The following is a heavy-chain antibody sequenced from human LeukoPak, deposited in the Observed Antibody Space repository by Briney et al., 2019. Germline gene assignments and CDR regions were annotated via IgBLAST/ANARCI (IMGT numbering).Heavy chain of an antibody. Sequence: PSGTLSLTCTVSGGSISSYYWSWIRQPPGKGLEWIGYIYYSGSTNYNPSLKSRVTISVDTSKNQFSLKLSSVTAADTAVYYCARGGAVVTAPFGYWGQGTLVTVSS. D-gene: IGHD2-21*02. CDR3: ARGGAVVTAPFGY. J-gene: IGHJ4*02. V-gene: IGHV4-59*08. CDR1: GGSISSYY. CDR2: IYYSGST.